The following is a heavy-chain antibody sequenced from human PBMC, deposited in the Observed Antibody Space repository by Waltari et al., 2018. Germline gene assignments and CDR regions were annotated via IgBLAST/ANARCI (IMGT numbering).Heavy chain of an antibody. Sequence: EVQLLESGGGLVQPGGSLRLSCAASGFTFSSYAMSWVRQAPGKGVGGVSAIRGRCGSTYYADSVKGRFTISRDNSKNTLYLQMNSLRAEDTAVYYCAKENSGWYGFDPWGQGTLVTVSS. CDR1: GFTFSSYA. V-gene: IGHV3-23*01. CDR3: AKENSGWYGFDP. J-gene: IGHJ5*02. D-gene: IGHD6-19*01. CDR2: IRGRCGST.